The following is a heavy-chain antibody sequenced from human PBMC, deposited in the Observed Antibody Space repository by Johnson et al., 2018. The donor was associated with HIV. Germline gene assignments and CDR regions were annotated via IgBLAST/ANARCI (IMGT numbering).Heavy chain of an antibody. CDR3: AIRDAGGRDAFDI. D-gene: IGHD1-26*01. CDR1: GFTFSRDA. Sequence: QVQLVESGGGVVQPGRSLRLSCAASGFTFSRDAIHWVRQAPGKGLEWVAVISYDGSNKYYADSVKGRFTISRDNSKNTLYLQMNSLRAEDTAVYYCAIRDAGGRDAFDIWGQGTIVTVSS. J-gene: IGHJ3*02. CDR2: ISYDGSNK. V-gene: IGHV3-30*04.